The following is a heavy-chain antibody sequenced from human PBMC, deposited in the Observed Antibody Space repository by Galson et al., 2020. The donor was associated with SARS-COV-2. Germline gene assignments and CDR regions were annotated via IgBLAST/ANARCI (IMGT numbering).Heavy chain of an antibody. Sequence: SETLSLTCTVSGGSISSSSYYWGWIRQPPGKGLEWIESIYYSGSTYYNPSLKSRVTISVDTSKNQFSLKLSSVTAADTAVYYCAREGLIAVAGYYYYYGMDVWGQGTTVTVSS. J-gene: IGHJ6*02. CDR2: IYYSGST. CDR3: AREGLIAVAGYYYYYGMDV. D-gene: IGHD6-19*01. V-gene: IGHV4-39*07. CDR1: GGSISSSSYY.